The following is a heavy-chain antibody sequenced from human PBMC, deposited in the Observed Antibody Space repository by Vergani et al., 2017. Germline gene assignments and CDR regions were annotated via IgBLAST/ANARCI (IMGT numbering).Heavy chain of an antibody. D-gene: IGHD6-13*01. CDR2: IIPIFGTA. CDR1: GGTFSSYA. V-gene: IGHV1-69*01. J-gene: IGHJ4*02. Sequence: QVQLVQSGAEVKKPGSSVKVSCKASGGTFSSYAISWVRQAPGQGLEWMGGIIPIFGTANYAQKFQGRVTITADESTSTADMELSSLRSEDTAVYYCAGARPGKHQLVLVGYFDYWGQGTLVTVSS. CDR3: AGARPGKHQLVLVGYFDY.